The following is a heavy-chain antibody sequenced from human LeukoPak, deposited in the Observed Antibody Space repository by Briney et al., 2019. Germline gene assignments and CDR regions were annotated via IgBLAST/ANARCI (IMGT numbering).Heavy chain of an antibody. Sequence: SVKVSCKASGGTFSSYAFSWVRQAPGQGLEWMGRIIPIFGTANYAQKFQGRVTITADKSTSTAYMELSSLRSEDTAVYYCAYYYDSSGYPGYWGQGTLVTVSS. CDR3: AYYYDSSGYPGY. CDR2: IIPIFGTA. D-gene: IGHD3-22*01. V-gene: IGHV1-69*06. CDR1: GGTFSSYA. J-gene: IGHJ4*02.